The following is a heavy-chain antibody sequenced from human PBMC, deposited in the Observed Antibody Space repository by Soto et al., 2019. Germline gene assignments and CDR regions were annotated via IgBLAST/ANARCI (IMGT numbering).Heavy chain of an antibody. J-gene: IGHJ4*02. V-gene: IGHV4-59*01. Sequence: SETLSLTCTVSGGSISSYYWSWIRQPPGKGLEWIGYIYYSGSTNCNPSLKSRVTISVDTSKNQFSLKLSSVTAADTAVYYCARDLGGWPDYWGQGTLVTVSS. D-gene: IGHD2-15*01. CDR2: IYYSGST. CDR3: ARDLGGWPDY. CDR1: GGSISSYY.